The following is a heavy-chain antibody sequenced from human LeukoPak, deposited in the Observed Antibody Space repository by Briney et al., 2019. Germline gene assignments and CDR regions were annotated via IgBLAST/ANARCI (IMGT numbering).Heavy chain of an antibody. Sequence: GGSLRLSCVVSGFTFSDYWMIWVRQAPGKGLEWVASIKQDGREIYYVDSVKGRFTVSRENTKNTLFLQMNSLRADDTAVYYCAKSTRWSSEYWGQGTLVTVSS. D-gene: IGHD2-15*01. J-gene: IGHJ4*02. V-gene: IGHV3-7*01. CDR3: AKSTRWSSEY. CDR1: GFTFSDYW. CDR2: IKQDGREI.